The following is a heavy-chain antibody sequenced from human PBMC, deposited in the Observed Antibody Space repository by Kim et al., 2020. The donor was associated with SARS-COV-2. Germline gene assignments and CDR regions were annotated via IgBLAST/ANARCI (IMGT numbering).Heavy chain of an antibody. CDR1: GYSFTSYW. Sequence: KVSCKGSGYSFTSYWINWVRQVPGKGLEWMGKIDPSDYATDYSPSFQGHVSISADRSISTAYLEWGSLEASDTAMYYCSRDVPRILMVRGIIPNYWGRGTLVTVSS. J-gene: IGHJ2*01. CDR2: IDPSDYAT. D-gene: IGHD3-10*01. V-gene: IGHV5-10-1*01. CDR3: SRDVPRILMVRGIIPNY.